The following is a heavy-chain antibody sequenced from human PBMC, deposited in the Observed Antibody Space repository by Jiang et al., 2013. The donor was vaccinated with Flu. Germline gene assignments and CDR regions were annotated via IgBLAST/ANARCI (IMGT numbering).Heavy chain of an antibody. V-gene: IGHV4-59*01. J-gene: IGHJ2*01. Sequence: LLKPSETLSLTCTVSGGSISSYYWSWIRQPPGKGLEWIGYIYYSGSTNYNPSLKSRVTISVDTSKNQFSLKLSSVTAADTAVYYCARGRSRGPTYFDLWGRGTLVTVSS. CDR1: GGSISSYY. CDR3: ARGRSRGPTYFDL. CDR2: IYYSGST.